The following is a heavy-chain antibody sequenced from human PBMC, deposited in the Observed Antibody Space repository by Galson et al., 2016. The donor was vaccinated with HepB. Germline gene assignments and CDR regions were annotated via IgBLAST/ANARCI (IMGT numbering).Heavy chain of an antibody. CDR3: AKSGFFGELDK. D-gene: IGHD3-10*01. J-gene: IGHJ4*02. Sequence: SLRLSCAASGFTFSNYAMSWVRQAPGKGLEWVAAISGGGGRTSYEDSVRGRFTISRDNSRNTLVLRMNSVGVEDTAVYFCAKSGFFGELDKWGQGTGVVVSS. CDR2: ISGGGGRT. V-gene: IGHV3-23*01. CDR1: GFTFSNYA.